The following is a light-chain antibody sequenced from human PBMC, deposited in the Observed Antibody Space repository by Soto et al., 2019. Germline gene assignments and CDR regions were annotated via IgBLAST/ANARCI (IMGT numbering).Light chain of an antibody. CDR1: QSVSSN. CDR2: GAS. CDR3: QHYNNWPPMYT. J-gene: IGKJ5*01. Sequence: EIVMTQSRATLSVSPGERATLACWSSQSVSSNLAWYQLKPGQAPRLLIYGASTRATGIPVRFSGSGSGTDFTLTISSLQSEDFAVYYCQHYNNWPPMYTFGQGTRLEI. V-gene: IGKV3-15*01.